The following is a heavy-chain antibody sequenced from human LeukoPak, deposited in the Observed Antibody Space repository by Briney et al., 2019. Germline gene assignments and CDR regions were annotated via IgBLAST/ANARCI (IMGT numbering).Heavy chain of an antibody. V-gene: IGHV3-7*01. CDR1: GFTFSSYW. J-gene: IGHJ6*03. D-gene: IGHD2-2*01. Sequence: GGSLRLSCAASGFTFSSYWMSWVRQAPGKGLEWVANIKQDGSEKYYVDSVKGRFTISRDNAKNSLYLQMNSLRAEDTAVYYCARVAPAAPLWYYMDVWGKGTTVTVSS. CDR2: IKQDGSEK. CDR3: ARVAPAAPLWYYMDV.